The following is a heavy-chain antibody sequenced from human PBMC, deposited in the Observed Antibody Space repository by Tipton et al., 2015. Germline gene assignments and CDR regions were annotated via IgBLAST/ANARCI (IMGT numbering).Heavy chain of an antibody. CDR2: IYYSGST. J-gene: IGHJ4*02. Sequence: TLSLTCTVSGGSISSSSYYWGWIRQPPGKGLEWIGSIYYSGSTYYNPSLKSRVTISVDTSKNQFSLKLSSVTAADTAVYYCARAVAGDFDYWGQGTLVTVSS. V-gene: IGHV4-39*01. CDR1: GGSISSSSYY. D-gene: IGHD1-1*01. CDR3: ARAVAGDFDY.